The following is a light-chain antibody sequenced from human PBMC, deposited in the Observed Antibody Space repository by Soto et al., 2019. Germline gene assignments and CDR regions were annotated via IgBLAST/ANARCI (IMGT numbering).Light chain of an antibody. CDR2: GAS. CDR1: QSVSSSY. Sequence: EIVLTQSPGTLSLSPGERATLSCRASQSVSSSYLAWYQQKPGQAPRLLIYGASSRATGIPDRFSGSGSGTDFTLTISRLEPEDFAVYYCQQYGSSPSGSGGMYTFGQGTKLEIK. CDR3: QQYGSSPSGSGGMYT. V-gene: IGKV3-20*01. J-gene: IGKJ2*01.